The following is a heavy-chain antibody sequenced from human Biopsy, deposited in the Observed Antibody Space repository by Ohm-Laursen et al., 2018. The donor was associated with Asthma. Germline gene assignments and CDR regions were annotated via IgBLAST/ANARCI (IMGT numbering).Heavy chain of an antibody. J-gene: IGHJ4*02. CDR1: GGTFNTYV. V-gene: IGHV1-69*13. CDR3: ARKAGSCISRTCYSLDF. CDR2: INTVLGTT. Sequence: PSVTASCKSLGGTFNTYVIGWVRQAPGQGLEWMGGINTVLGTTTYPQKFQDRVTITADDSTSTVYMELSSLRSEDTAVYYCARKAGSCISRTCYSLDFWGQGTLVTVSS. D-gene: IGHD2-2*01.